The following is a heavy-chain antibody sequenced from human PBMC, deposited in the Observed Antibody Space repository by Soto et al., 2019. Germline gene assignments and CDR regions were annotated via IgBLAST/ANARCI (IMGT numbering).Heavy chain of an antibody. CDR2: ISGSGGST. CDR1: GFTFSSYA. CDR3: AKEITFGGVIVPSQFDY. J-gene: IGHJ4*02. D-gene: IGHD3-16*02. Sequence: EVQLLESGGGLVQPGGSLRLSCAASGFTFSSYAMSWVRQAPGKGLEWDSAISGSGGSTYYADSVKGRFTISGDNSKNTLYLQMNSLRAEDTAVYYCAKEITFGGVIVPSQFDYWGQGTLVTVSS. V-gene: IGHV3-23*01.